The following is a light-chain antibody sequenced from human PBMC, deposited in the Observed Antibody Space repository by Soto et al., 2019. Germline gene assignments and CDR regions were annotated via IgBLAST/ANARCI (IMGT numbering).Light chain of an antibody. V-gene: IGLV2-23*01. CDR3: CSYASSSTYV. CDR2: EGS. J-gene: IGLJ1*01. CDR1: SSDVGNYNL. Sequence: QSVLTQPASVSGSPGQSITISCTGTSSDVGNYNLVSWYQHDPGKAPKLLIYEGSKRPSGVSDRFSGPKSGNTASLTISGLQAEDEADYYCCSYASSSTYVFGTGTKVTVL.